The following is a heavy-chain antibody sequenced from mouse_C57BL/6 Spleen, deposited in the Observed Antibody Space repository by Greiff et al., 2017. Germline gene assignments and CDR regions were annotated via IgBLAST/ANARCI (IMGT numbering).Heavy chain of an antibody. CDR1: GYTFTDYY. CDR3: ARNGGYAMDY. CDR2: INPYNGGT. V-gene: IGHV1-19*01. J-gene: IGHJ4*01. D-gene: IGHD1-1*01. Sequence: EVKLMESGPVLVKPGASVKMSCKASGYTFTDYYMNWVKQSHGKSLEWLGVINPYNGGTSYNQKFKGKATLTVDKSSSTAYMELNSLTSEDSAVYYCARNGGYAMDYWGQGTSVTVSS.